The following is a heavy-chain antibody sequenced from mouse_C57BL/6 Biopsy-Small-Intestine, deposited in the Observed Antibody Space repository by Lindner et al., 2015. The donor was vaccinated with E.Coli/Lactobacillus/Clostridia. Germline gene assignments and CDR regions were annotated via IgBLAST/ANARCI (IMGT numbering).Heavy chain of an antibody. Sequence: SVKVSCKASGGTFSSYAISWVRQAPGQGLEWMGGIFPLFGTANYAQKFQGRVTITADESTSTAYMELNSLRSEDTAVYYCARLIEYCSGGSCYSRYFHHWGQGTLVTVSS. J-gene: IGHJ2*01. CDR2: IFPLFGTA. D-gene: IGHD1-1*02. CDR3: ARLIEYCSGGSCYSRYFHH. V-gene: IGHV1-81*01. CDR1: GGTFSSYA.